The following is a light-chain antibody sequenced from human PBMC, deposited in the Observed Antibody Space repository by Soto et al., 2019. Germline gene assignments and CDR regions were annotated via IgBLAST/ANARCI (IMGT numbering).Light chain of an antibody. J-gene: IGKJ1*01. V-gene: IGKV1-5*03. CDR2: KAA. CDR1: QSISTY. CDR3: QHYNSYSEA. Sequence: DIQMTQCPSSLSASVGERVAITCRASQSISTYLAWYQQKPGKAPKLLIYKAASLESGVPSRFSGSGSGTEFTLTISSLQPDDFATYYCQHYNSYSEAFGQGTKVDIK.